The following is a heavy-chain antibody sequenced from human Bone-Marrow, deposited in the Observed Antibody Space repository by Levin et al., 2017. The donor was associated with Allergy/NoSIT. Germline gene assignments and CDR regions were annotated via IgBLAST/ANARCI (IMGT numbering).Heavy chain of an antibody. CDR1: GGSLSGYY. V-gene: IGHV4-34*01. CDR2: INHSGSL. D-gene: IGHD2-8*01. J-gene: IGHJ2*01. CDR3: ARVRGVFRHGSFDL. Sequence: SETLSLTCAVYGGSLSGYYWSWIRQPPGKGLEWIGEINHSGSLNYNPSLKSRVTVSADTSKNQVSLHMKSVTAADTAVDYCARVRGVFRHGSFDLWGRGTLVTVSS.